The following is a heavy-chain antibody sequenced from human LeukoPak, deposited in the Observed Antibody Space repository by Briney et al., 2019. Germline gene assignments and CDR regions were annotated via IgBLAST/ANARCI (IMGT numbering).Heavy chain of an antibody. Sequence: SETLSLTCSVSTYSISSAYYWGWIRQPPGKGLQWIGSIYHSGSTNYNPSLKSRVTISVDTSKNQFSLKLSSVTAADTAVYYCARGRSSMVRGYYYYYMDVLGKGTTVTISS. J-gene: IGHJ6*03. CDR2: IYHSGST. V-gene: IGHV4-38-2*02. CDR3: ARGRSSMVRGYYYYYMDV. D-gene: IGHD3-10*01. CDR1: TYSISSAYY.